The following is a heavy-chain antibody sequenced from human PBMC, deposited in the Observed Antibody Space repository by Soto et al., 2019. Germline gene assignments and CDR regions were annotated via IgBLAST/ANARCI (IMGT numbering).Heavy chain of an antibody. CDR3: AREDWHCSSTSCYAF. CDR1: GYTFTSYA. Sequence: QVQLVQSGAEVKKPGASVKVSCKASGYTFTSYAMHWVRQAPGQRLEWMGWINAGNGNTKYSQKFQGRVTITRDTSASTAYMELSSLRSEDTAVYYCAREDWHCSSTSCYAFWGQGTLVTVSS. J-gene: IGHJ4*02. D-gene: IGHD2-2*01. V-gene: IGHV1-3*01. CDR2: INAGNGNT.